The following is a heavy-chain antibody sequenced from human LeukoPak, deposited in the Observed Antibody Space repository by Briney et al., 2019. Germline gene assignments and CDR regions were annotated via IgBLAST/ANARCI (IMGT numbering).Heavy chain of an antibody. Sequence: PSETLSLTCSVSGGSIGSYYWTWIRQPPGKGLEWIGYIYYSGSTNYNPSLKSRVTLSVDASKKQFSLKLSSVTVADTAVYYCTREYYYGSGRKGTYYYGMDVWGQGTTVTVSS. D-gene: IGHD3-10*01. CDR1: GGSIGSYY. J-gene: IGHJ6*02. V-gene: IGHV4-59*01. CDR3: TREYYYGSGRKGTYYYGMDV. CDR2: IYYSGST.